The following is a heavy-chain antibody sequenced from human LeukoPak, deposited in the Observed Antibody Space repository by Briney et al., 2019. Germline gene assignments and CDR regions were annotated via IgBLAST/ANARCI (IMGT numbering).Heavy chain of an antibody. V-gene: IGHV3-15*01. Sequence: GGSLRLSCAASGITFSSAWMSWVRQAPGRGREGVGRIKSKTDGETTDYAAPVKGRFTISRDDSKNTLYLQMDSLKTEDTAVYYCTKREEWELPFDYWGQGTLVTVSS. CDR2: IKSKTDGETT. CDR1: GITFSSAW. J-gene: IGHJ4*02. D-gene: IGHD1-26*01. CDR3: TKREEWELPFDY.